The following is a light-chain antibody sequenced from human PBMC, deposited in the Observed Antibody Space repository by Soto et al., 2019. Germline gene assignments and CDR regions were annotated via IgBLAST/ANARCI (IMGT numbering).Light chain of an antibody. CDR3: QQYGTSTGT. J-gene: IGKJ1*01. V-gene: IGKV3-20*01. CDR2: DAS. CDR1: QSISSW. Sequence: TQSPSTLSASVGDRVTITCRASQSISSWLAWYQQKPGQAPRLLIYDASSRAPGIPDRFSGSGSGTDFALTISRLEPEDFAVYYCQQYGTSTGTFGQGTKVDIK.